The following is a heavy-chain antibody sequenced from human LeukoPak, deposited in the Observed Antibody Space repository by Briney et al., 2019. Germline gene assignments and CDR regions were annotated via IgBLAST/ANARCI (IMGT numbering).Heavy chain of an antibody. CDR1: GYTLTELS. CDR2: FDPEDGET. CDR3: ATVGGYSYGPSGLSYNWFDP. Sequence: ASVKVSCKVSGYTLTELSMHWVRRAPGKGLEWMGGFDPEDGETIYAQKFQGRVTMTEDTSADTAYMELSSLRSEDTAVYYCATVGGYSYGPSGLSYNWFDPWGQGTLVTVSS. V-gene: IGHV1-24*01. D-gene: IGHD5-18*01. J-gene: IGHJ5*02.